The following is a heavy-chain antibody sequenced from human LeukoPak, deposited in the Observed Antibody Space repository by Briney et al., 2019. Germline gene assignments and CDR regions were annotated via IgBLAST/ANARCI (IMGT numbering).Heavy chain of an antibody. V-gene: IGHV3-21*01. Sequence: GGSLTLSCAASGFTFSSYSMNWVRQAPGKGLEWVSSISSSSSYIYYADSVKGRFTISRDNAKNSLYLQMNSLRAEDTAVYYCARGTLRYFDWSLFDYWGQGTLVTVSS. J-gene: IGHJ4*02. D-gene: IGHD3-9*01. CDR3: ARGTLRYFDWSLFDY. CDR1: GFTFSSYS. CDR2: ISSSSSYI.